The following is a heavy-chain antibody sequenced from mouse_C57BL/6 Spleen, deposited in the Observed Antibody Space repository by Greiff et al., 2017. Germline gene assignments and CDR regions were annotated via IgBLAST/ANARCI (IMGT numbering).Heavy chain of an antibody. CDR3: ARGYYGSSYGY. J-gene: IGHJ2*01. CDR1: GYAFSSYW. Sequence: VQLQQSGAELVKPGASVKISCKASGYAFSSYWMNWVKQRPGKGLEWIGQIYPGDGDTNYNGKFKGKATLTADKSSSTAYMQLSSLTSEDPAVYFCARGYYGSSYGYWGQGTTLTVSS. D-gene: IGHD1-1*01. V-gene: IGHV1-80*01. CDR2: IYPGDGDT.